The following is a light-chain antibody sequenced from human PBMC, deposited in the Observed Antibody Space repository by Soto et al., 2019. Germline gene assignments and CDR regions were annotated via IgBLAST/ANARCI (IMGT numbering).Light chain of an antibody. CDR2: GAS. Sequence: EIVLTQSPGTLSLSPGERATLSCRARQSVDSSYLAWYQQKPGQAPRLLIYGASSRATGIPDRFSGSGSGTDFTLTISRLEPEDFAVYYCQQARTWTFGQGTKVEIK. CDR1: QSVDSSY. V-gene: IGKV3-20*01. J-gene: IGKJ1*01. CDR3: QQARTWT.